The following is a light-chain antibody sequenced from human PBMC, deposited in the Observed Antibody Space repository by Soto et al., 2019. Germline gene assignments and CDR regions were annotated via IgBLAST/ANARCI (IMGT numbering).Light chain of an antibody. Sequence: DIQMTQSPSSLSASVGDRVTITCRASQDISSWLAWFQQKSGKAPKSLIYDTSSLQSGVPSRFSGSGSGTDFTLTISRLEPEDFAVYYCQQYGSSPRTFGQGTKVDI. V-gene: IGKV1D-16*01. CDR1: QDISSW. CDR3: QQYGSSPRT. J-gene: IGKJ1*01. CDR2: DTS.